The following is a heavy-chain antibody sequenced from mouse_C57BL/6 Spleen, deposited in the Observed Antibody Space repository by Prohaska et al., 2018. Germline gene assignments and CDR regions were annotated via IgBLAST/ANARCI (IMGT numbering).Heavy chain of an antibody. CDR3: ARSTGTYY. Sequence: LKISCKASGYTFTDYYMNWVKQSHGKSLEWIGDINPNNGGTSYNQKFKGKATLTVDKSSSTAYMELRSLTSEDSAVYYCARSTGTYYWGQGTTLTVSS. J-gene: IGHJ2*01. V-gene: IGHV1-26*01. CDR1: GYTFTDYY. CDR2: INPNNGGT. D-gene: IGHD4-1*02.